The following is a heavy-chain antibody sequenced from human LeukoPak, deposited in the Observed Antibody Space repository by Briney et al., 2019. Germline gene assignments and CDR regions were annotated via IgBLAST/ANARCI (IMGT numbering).Heavy chain of an antibody. CDR2: IWYDGSNK. D-gene: IGHD3-22*01. CDR1: GFTFSSYG. CDR3: ARDMVIRRYYYYGMDV. V-gene: IGHV3-33*01. Sequence: GGSLRLSCAASGFTFSSYGMHWVRQAPGKGLEWVAVIWYDGSNKYYADSEKGRFTISRDNSKNTLYLQMNSLRAEDTAVYYCARDMVIRRYYYYGMDVWGQGTTVTVSS. J-gene: IGHJ6*02.